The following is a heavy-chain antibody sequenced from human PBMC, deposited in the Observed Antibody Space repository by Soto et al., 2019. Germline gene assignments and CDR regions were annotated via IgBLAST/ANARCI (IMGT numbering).Heavy chain of an antibody. CDR1: GYTFTSYA. V-gene: IGHV1-3*01. Sequence: DSVKVSCKAPGYTFTSYAMHWVRQAPGQRLEWMGWINAGNGNTKYSQKFQGRVTITRDTSASTAYMELSSLRSEDTAVYYCARAGLRFLEWPPDAFDIWGQGTMVTVSS. D-gene: IGHD3-3*01. J-gene: IGHJ3*02. CDR3: ARAGLRFLEWPPDAFDI. CDR2: INAGNGNT.